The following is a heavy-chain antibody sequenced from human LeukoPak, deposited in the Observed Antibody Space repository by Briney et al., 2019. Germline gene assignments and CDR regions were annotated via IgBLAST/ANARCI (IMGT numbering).Heavy chain of an antibody. CDR2: ISWNRGSI. CDR3: ARWGYYYDSSGYYYFDY. CDR1: GFTFDDYA. J-gene: IGHJ4*02. D-gene: IGHD3-22*01. V-gene: IGHV3-9*01. Sequence: GGSLRLSCAASGFTFDDYAMHWVRQAPGKGLEWVSGISWNRGSIGYADSVKGRFTISRDNAKNSLYLQMNSLRAEDTAVYYCARWGYYYDSSGYYYFDYWGQGTLVTVSS.